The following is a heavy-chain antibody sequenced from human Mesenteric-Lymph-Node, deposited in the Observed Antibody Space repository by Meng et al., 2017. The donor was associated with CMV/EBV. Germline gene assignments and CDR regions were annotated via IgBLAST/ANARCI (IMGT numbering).Heavy chain of an antibody. J-gene: IGHJ4*02. CDR3: AKDHPVFDC. CDR2: IRNDESNQ. Sequence: GGSLRLSCAASGFTFHNYGMHWVRQAPGKGLEWVAFIRNDESNQYYTDSVKGRFTIPRDISKNTLYLQMNSLRVEDTAVYYCAKDHPVFDCWGQGTLVTVSS. V-gene: IGHV3-30*02. CDR1: GFTFHNYG.